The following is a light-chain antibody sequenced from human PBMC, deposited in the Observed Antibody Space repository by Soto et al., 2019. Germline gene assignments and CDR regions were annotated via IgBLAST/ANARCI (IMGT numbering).Light chain of an antibody. CDR2: DVS. Sequence: QSALTQPPSASGSPGQSVTISCAGTSSDVGGYDHVSWYQQHPGKAPKLMIYDVSKRPSGVPDRFSGSKSGNAASLTVSGLKTEDEADYYCSSFAGSNNVVFGGGTKLTVL. CDR1: SSDVGGYDH. J-gene: IGLJ3*02. CDR3: SSFAGSNNVV. V-gene: IGLV2-8*01.